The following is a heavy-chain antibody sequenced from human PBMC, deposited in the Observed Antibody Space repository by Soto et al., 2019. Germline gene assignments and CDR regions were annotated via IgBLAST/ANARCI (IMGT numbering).Heavy chain of an antibody. CDR3: ARVGGIAVAVTTCEY. V-gene: IGHV1-2*04. D-gene: IGHD6-19*01. CDR1: GYTFTGYY. J-gene: IGHJ4*02. Sequence: QVQLVQSGAEVKKPGASVKVSCKASGYTFTGYYMHWVRQAPGQGLEWMGWINPNSGGTNYAQKFQGWVTMTRDTSISTAYIELSRLRSDDSAVYYGARVGGIAVAVTTCEYWGQGTLVTVSS. CDR2: INPNSGGT.